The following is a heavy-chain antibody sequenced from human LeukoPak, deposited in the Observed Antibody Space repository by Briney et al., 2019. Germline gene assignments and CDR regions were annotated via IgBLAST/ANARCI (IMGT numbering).Heavy chain of an antibody. CDR2: IYYSGST. CDR3: ARGINGAKWLVPYYFDY. D-gene: IGHD6-19*01. V-gene: IGHV4-39*02. J-gene: IGHJ4*01. CDR1: GGSISSSSYY. Sequence: SETLSLTCTVSGGSISSSSYYWGWIRQPPGKGLEWIGSIYYSGSTYYNPSLKSRITISVDTSKSLFSLKLSSVTAADTAVYYCARGINGAKWLVPYYFDYWGHGTLVTVSS.